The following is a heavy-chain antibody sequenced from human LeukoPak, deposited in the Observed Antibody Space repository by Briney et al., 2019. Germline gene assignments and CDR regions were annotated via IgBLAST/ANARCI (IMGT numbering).Heavy chain of an antibody. V-gene: IGHV4-39*07. Sequence: PSETLSLTCTVSGGSIRSSYYYWGWIRQPPGKGLEWIGCIYDSGSTYYNPSLKSRVTISVDTSKNQFSLKLSSVTAADTAVYYCARGDSSSWYAIWGQGTLVTVSS. CDR1: GGSIRSSYYY. J-gene: IGHJ4*02. CDR2: IYDSGST. D-gene: IGHD6-13*01. CDR3: ARGDSSSWYAI.